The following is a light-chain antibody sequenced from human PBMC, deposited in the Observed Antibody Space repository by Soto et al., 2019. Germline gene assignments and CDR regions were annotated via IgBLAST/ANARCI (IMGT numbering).Light chain of an antibody. CDR1: SSDVGGYNY. V-gene: IGLV2-8*01. CDR2: EVS. CDR3: SSYEGTNSHVL. Sequence: QSVLTQPPSASGSPGQSVTISCTGTSSDVGGYNYVSWYQHHPGKAPRLMIYEVSKRSSGVPDRVSGSKSGNTASLTVSGLQAEDEADYYCSSYEGTNSHVLFGEGTKVTVL. J-gene: IGLJ2*01.